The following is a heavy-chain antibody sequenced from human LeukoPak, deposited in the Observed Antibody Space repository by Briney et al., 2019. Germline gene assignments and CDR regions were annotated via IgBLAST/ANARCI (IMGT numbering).Heavy chain of an antibody. V-gene: IGHV4-59*01. J-gene: IGHJ4*02. CDR3: ARGGTSADY. CDR1: GGSISSYY. CDR2: IYYSGST. Sequence: SETLSLTCTVSGGSISSYYWSWIRQPPGKGLEWIGYIYYSGSTYYNPSLKSRVTISVDTSKNQFSLKLSSVTAADTAVYYCARGGTSADYWGQGTLVTVSS.